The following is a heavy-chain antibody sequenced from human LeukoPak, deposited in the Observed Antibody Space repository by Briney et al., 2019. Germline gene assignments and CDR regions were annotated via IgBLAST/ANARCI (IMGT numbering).Heavy chain of an antibody. V-gene: IGHV1-69*02. J-gene: IGHJ4*02. CDR2: IIPILGRA. D-gene: IGHD6-19*01. CDR1: VATFSIYT. Sequence: GPSVTLSCTSTVATFSIYTSSYLRRATRQPPEWMGRIIPILGRANYAQKLQGRVTITADKSTSTAYIELSSLRSEDTAVYYCARSLTAVVGFDYWGQGTLVTVSS. CDR3: ARSLTAVVGFDY.